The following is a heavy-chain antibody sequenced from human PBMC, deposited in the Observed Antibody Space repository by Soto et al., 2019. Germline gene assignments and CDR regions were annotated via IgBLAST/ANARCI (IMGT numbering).Heavy chain of an antibody. CDR3: ARDWERRGGSYLWKFDL. J-gene: IGHJ2*01. CDR1: GFALTPYA. V-gene: IGHV3-30-3*01. D-gene: IGHD1-26*01. Sequence: QEQLVESGGGVVQPGRSLRLSCAASGFALTPYAMHWVRQAPGKGLEWVAIISYDGSYRSYGDSVKGRFTISRDNSENSLYLQMDTLTSEYTAVYYCARDWERRGGSYLWKFDLWGRGTLVTASS. CDR2: ISYDGSYR.